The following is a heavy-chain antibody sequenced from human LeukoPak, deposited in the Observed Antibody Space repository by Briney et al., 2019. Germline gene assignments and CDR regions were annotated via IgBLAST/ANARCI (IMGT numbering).Heavy chain of an antibody. Sequence: GASVKVSCKAAGYTFTGYYMHWVRQAPGQGLEWMGRINPNSGGTNYAQKFQGRVTMTRDTSISTAYMALSRLRSDETAVYYCASGPYNWNDGGDYWGQGTLVTVSS. D-gene: IGHD1-20*01. J-gene: IGHJ4*02. V-gene: IGHV1-2*06. CDR2: INPNSGGT. CDR3: ASGPYNWNDGGDY. CDR1: GYTFTGYY.